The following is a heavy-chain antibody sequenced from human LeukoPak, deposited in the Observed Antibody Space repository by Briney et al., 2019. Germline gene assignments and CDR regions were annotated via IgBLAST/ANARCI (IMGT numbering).Heavy chain of an antibody. CDR3: ASERLYYNTLTGSYTSDYYGMDV. J-gene: IGHJ6*02. V-gene: IGHV3-66*01. CDR1: GFTVSSNY. Sequence: GGSLRLSCAASGFTVSSNYMSWVRQAPGKGLEWVAVIYSGGGTYYANSVKDIFTISRDNSKNTLYLQMNSLRAEDTAVYYCASERLYYNTLTGSYTSDYYGMDVWGQGTTVTVSS. D-gene: IGHD3-9*01. CDR2: IYSGGGT.